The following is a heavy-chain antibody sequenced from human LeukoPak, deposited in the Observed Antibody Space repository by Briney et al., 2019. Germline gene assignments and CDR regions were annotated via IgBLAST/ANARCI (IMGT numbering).Heavy chain of an antibody. CDR3: AKVAVPAAMGGYYYYMDV. Sequence: GGSLRLSRAASGFTFSSYGMHWVRQAPGKGLEWVAVIWYDGSNKYYADSVKGRFTISRDNSKNTLYLQMNSLRAEDTAVYYCAKVAVPAAMGGYYYYMDVWGKGTTVTVSS. CDR2: IWYDGSNK. J-gene: IGHJ6*03. CDR1: GFTFSSYG. D-gene: IGHD2-2*01. V-gene: IGHV3-33*06.